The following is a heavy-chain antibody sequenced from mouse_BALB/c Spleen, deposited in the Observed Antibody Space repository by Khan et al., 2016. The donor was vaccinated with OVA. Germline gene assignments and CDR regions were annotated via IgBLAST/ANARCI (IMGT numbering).Heavy chain of an antibody. V-gene: IGHV3-2*02. J-gene: IGHJ2*01. D-gene: IGHD2-10*02. Sequence: EVQLVESGPGPVKPSQSLSLTCTVTGYSITSDYAWNWIRQFPGNKLEWMGFISYSGNTKYNPSLKSRISVTRDTSKNQFFLQLNSVTTEDTATYYCARVYGGDFDYWGQGTTLTVSS. CDR3: ARVYGGDFDY. CDR2: ISYSGNT. CDR1: GYSITSDYA.